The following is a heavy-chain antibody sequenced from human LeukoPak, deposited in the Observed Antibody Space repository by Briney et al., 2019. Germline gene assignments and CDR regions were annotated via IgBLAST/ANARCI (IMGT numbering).Heavy chain of an antibody. V-gene: IGHV4-39*07. J-gene: IGHJ6*02. Sequence: SETLSLTCTASGGSISSSSYNWSWIRQPPGKGLEWIGEINHSGSTNYNPSLKSRVTISVDTSKNQFSLKLSSVTAADTAVYYCARSRGVLLWFGASVYYYGMDVWGQGTTVTVSS. CDR2: INHSGST. CDR1: GGSISSSSYN. D-gene: IGHD3-10*01. CDR3: ARSRGVLLWFGASVYYYGMDV.